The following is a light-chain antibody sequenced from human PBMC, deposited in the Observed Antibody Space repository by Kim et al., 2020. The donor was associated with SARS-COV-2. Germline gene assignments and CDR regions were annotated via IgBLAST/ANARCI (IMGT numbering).Light chain of an antibody. J-gene: IGLJ2*01. V-gene: IGLV3-27*01. CDR1: VLAKKY. Sequence: SYELTQPSSVSVSLGQTARITCSGDVLAKKYTRWFQQKPGQAPVLVIYKDSERPSGIPERFSGSSSGTTVTLTISGAQVEDEADYYCYSATDNSLVFGGGTQLTVL. CDR3: YSATDNSLV. CDR2: KDS.